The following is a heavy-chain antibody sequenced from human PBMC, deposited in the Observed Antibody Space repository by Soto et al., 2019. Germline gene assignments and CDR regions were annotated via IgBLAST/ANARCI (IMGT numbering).Heavy chain of an antibody. D-gene: IGHD4-17*01. J-gene: IGHJ6*03. V-gene: IGHV1-3*01. CDR3: ARAFDYGDAKPRIQKKNYYYFYYMDV. Sequence: ASVKVSCKASGYTFTSYAMHWVRQAPGQRLEWMGWINAGNGNTKYSQKFQGRVTITRDTSASTAYMELSSLRSEDTAVYYCARAFDYGDAKPRIQKKNYYYFYYMDVWSKGTTVTVSS. CDR1: GYTFTSYA. CDR2: INAGNGNT.